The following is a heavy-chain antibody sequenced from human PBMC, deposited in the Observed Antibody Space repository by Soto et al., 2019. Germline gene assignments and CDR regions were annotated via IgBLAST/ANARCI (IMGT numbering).Heavy chain of an antibody. CDR3: ARGAYCTNGVCYPDAFDI. V-gene: IGHV1-18*01. Sequence: ASVKVSCKASGYTFTSYGISWVRQAPGQGLEWMGWISAYNGNTNYAQKLQGRVTMTTDTSTSTAYMELRSLRSDDTAVYYCARGAYCTNGVCYPDAFDIWGQGTMVTVSS. CDR2: ISAYNGNT. D-gene: IGHD2-8*01. J-gene: IGHJ3*02. CDR1: GYTFTSYG.